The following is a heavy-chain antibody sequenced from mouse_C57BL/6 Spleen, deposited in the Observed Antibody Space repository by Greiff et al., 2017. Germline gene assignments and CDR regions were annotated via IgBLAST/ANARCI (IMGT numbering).Heavy chain of an antibody. CDR3: ARWSTVVATDY. D-gene: IGHD1-1*01. V-gene: IGHV1-61*01. CDR1: GYTFTSYR. J-gene: IGHJ2*01. CDR2: IYPSDSET. Sequence: QVQLQQPGAELVRPGSSVKLSCKASGYTFTSYRMDWVKQRPGQGLEWIGNIYPSDSETHYNQKFKDKATLTVDKSSSTAYMQLSSLTSEDSAVYYCARWSTVVATDYWGKGATVTVSS.